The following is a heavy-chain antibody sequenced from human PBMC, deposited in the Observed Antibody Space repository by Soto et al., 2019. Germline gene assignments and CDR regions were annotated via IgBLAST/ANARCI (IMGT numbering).Heavy chain of an antibody. CDR2: ISSSSSYI. D-gene: IGHD2-2*03. CDR3: AVVSGYCSSTSCYPYYYYGMDV. J-gene: IGHJ6*02. CDR1: GLTFSSYS. Sequence: GWSLRLSCAASGLTFSSYSMNWVRQAPGKGLEWVSSISSSSSYIYYADSVKGRFTISRDNAKNSLYLQMNSLRAEDTAVYYCAVVSGYCSSTSCYPYYYYGMDVWGQGTTVTVSS. V-gene: IGHV3-21*01.